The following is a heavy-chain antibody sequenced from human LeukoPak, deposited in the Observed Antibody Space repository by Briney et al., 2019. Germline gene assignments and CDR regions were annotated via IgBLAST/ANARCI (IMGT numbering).Heavy chain of an antibody. CDR2: IYYSGST. V-gene: IGHV4-31*03. D-gene: IGHD2-21*02. CDR3: ARDTCGGDCYSNYYYGMDV. CDR1: GGSISSGGYY. J-gene: IGHJ6*02. Sequence: PSETLSLTCTVSGGSISSGGYYWSWIRQHPGKGLEWIGYIYYSGSTYYNPSLKSRVTISVDTSKNQFSLKLSSVTAADTAVYYCARDTCGGDCYSNYYYGMDVWGQGTTVTVSS.